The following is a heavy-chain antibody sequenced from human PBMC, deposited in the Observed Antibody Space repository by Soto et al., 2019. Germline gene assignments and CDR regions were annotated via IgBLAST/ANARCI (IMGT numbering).Heavy chain of an antibody. CDR2: ISSSSNTI. Sequence: EVQLVESGGGLVQPGGSLRLSCAASGFTFSSYSMNWVRQAPGQGLEWVSYISSSSNTIYYADSVKGRFTISRDNAKNSLYLQMNSLRDEDTAVYYCARDFSGGRAVGWFDPWGQGTLVTVSS. CDR1: GFTFSSYS. D-gene: IGHD1-26*01. J-gene: IGHJ5*02. V-gene: IGHV3-48*02. CDR3: ARDFSGGRAVGWFDP.